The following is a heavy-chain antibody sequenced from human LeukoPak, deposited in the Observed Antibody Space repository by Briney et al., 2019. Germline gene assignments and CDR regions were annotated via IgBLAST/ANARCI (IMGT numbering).Heavy chain of an antibody. D-gene: IGHD3-10*01. CDR3: ARLSAYYYGSYFYYYMDV. J-gene: IGHJ6*03. CDR2: IRQDESER. Sequence: PGGSLRLSCAASGFTFSSYNMNWVRQAPGKGPEWVANIRQDESERYFADSVKGRFTISRDNAKKSVYLHMSSLRAEDTALYYCARLSAYYYGSYFYYYMDVWGKGTTVTVSS. CDR1: GFTFSSYN. V-gene: IGHV3-7*01.